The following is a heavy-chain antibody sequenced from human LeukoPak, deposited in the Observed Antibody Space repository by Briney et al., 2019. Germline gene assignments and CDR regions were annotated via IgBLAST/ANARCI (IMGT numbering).Heavy chain of an antibody. CDR1: ADSISSSSYY. CDR3: ARQWKQLWYVDY. V-gene: IGHV4-39*01. CDR2: TYYNEST. D-gene: IGHD5-18*01. Sequence: SETLSLTCTVTADSISSSSYYWGWIRQPPGKGLEWIGSTYYNESTYYNPSLKSRVTISGDTSRNQFSLKLSSVTAADTAVYYCARQWKQLWYVDYWGQGTLVTVSS. J-gene: IGHJ4*02.